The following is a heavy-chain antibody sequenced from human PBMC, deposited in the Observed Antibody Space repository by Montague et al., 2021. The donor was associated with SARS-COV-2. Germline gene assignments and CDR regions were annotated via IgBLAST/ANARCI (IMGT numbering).Heavy chain of an antibody. CDR2: VHYTGST. CDR1: GGSISSYY. D-gene: IGHD3-10*01. J-gene: IGHJ4*02. V-gene: IGHV4-59*01. Sequence: SETLSLTCEVSGGSISSYYWSWIRQSPGKGLKWIGYVHYTGSTKYNPPLKTRVTLSLDTPKKHCSLKLKSVTAADTAAYYCAREISGPDYFDYWGQGTLVTVSS. CDR3: AREISGPDYFDY.